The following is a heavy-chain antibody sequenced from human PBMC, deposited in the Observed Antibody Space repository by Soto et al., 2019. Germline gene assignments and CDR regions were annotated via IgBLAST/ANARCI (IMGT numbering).Heavy chain of an antibody. J-gene: IGHJ6*02. CDR3: ARHRGYSSGWPRPEKYYYYYYGMDV. Sequence: SETLSLTCTVSGGSISSYYWSWIRQPPGKGLEWIGYIYYSGSTNYNPSLKSRVTISVDTSKNQFSLKLSSVTAADTAVYYCARHRGYSSGWPRPEKYYYYYYGMDVWGQGTTVTVSS. V-gene: IGHV4-59*01. CDR2: IYYSGST. D-gene: IGHD6-19*01. CDR1: GGSISSYY.